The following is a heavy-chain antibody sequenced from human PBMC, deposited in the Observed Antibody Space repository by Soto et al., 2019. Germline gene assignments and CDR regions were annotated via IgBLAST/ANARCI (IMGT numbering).Heavy chain of an antibody. CDR1: GGSFSGYY. Sequence: QVQLQQWGAGLLEPSETLSLTCAVYGGSFSGYYWGWFRQPPGKGLEWIGEVKHSGNINYNPSLKTRLTVSVDTSKSQFSLKLSSMTAADTEMYYCARGSHFDFSSGYADSFDVWGQGTMVTVSS. D-gene: IGHD3-3*01. CDR3: ARGSHFDFSSGYADSFDV. CDR2: VKHSGNI. V-gene: IGHV4-34*01. J-gene: IGHJ3*01.